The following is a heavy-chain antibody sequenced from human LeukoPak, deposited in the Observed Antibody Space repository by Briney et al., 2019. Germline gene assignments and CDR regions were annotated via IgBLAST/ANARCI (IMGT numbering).Heavy chain of an antibody. J-gene: IGHJ4*02. V-gene: IGHV5-51*01. CDR3: ARLQSGYSSGSSHFDY. CDR2: IYPGDSDT. CDR1: GYSFTSYW. D-gene: IGHD6-19*01. Sequence: GESLKISCKGSGYSFTSYWIGWVRQMPGKGLEWMGIIYPGDSDTRYSPSFQGQVTISADKSISTAYLQWSSLKASGTAMYYCARLQSGYSSGSSHFDYWGQGTLVTVSS.